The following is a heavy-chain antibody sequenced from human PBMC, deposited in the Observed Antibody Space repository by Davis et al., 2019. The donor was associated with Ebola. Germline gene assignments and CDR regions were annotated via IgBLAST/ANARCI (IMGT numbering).Heavy chain of an antibody. Sequence: ASVKVSCKASGYTFTSYGISWVRQAPGQGLEWMGWISAYNGNTNYAQKLQGRVTMTTDTSTNTAYMELSSLRSEDTAVYYCATDLGYCSGGSCYSEAGFDYWGQGTLVTVSS. CDR3: ATDLGYCSGGSCYSEAGFDY. CDR1: GYTFTSYG. V-gene: IGHV1-18*01. CDR2: ISAYNGNT. J-gene: IGHJ4*02. D-gene: IGHD2-15*01.